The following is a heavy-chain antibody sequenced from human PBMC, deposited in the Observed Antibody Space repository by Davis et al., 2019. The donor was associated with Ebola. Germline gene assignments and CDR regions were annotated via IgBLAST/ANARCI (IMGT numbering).Heavy chain of an antibody. CDR3: ARDSSAFWELLFYGMDV. Sequence: ASVKVSCKASGYTFTSYYMHWVRQAPGQGLEWMGIINPSGGSTSYAQKFQGRVTMTRDTSTSTVYMELSSLRSEDTAVYYCARDSSAFWELLFYGMDVWGQGTTVTVSS. J-gene: IGHJ6*02. CDR1: GYTFTSYY. D-gene: IGHD3-10*01. CDR2: INPSGGST. V-gene: IGHV1-46*01.